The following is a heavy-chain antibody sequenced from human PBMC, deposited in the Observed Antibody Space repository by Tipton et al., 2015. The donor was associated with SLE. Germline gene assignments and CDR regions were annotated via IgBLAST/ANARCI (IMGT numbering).Heavy chain of an antibody. V-gene: IGHV4-61*02. CDR3: ARDLTGLGFDY. CDR1: GGSISSGSYY. CDR2: IYTSGST. Sequence: LRLSCTVSGGSISSGSYYWSWIRRPAGKGLEWIGRIYTSGSTNYNPSLKSRVTISVDTSKNQFSLKLSSVTAADTAVYYCARDLTGLGFDYWGQGTLVTVSS. J-gene: IGHJ4*02. D-gene: IGHD1-20*01.